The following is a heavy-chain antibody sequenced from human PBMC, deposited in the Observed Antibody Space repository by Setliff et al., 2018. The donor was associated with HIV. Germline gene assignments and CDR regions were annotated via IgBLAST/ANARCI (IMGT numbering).Heavy chain of an antibody. J-gene: IGHJ4*02. D-gene: IGHD3-9*01. CDR3: ATVKYFDWLLST. CDR1: GYTFTDYY. V-gene: IGHV1-69-2*01. Sequence: ASVKVSCKASGYTFTDYYMHWVQQAPGKGLEWMGRVDPEDGETIYAEKFRGRVTITADTSADTAYMELSSLRSEDTAVYYCATVKYFDWLLSTWGQGTLVTVSS. CDR2: VDPEDGET.